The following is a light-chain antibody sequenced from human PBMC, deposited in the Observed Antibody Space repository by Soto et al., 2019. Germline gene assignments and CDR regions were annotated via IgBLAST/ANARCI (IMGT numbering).Light chain of an antibody. CDR2: DAS. Sequence: DIQMTQSPSTLSGSVGDRVTITCRASQSISNRLAWYQQKPGEAPKYLIYDASTLDSGAPSRFSGSGSGTEFTLSISSLQPDDFATYYCQQYNSYPWTFGQGTKVEI. V-gene: IGKV1-5*01. CDR3: QQYNSYPWT. J-gene: IGKJ1*01. CDR1: QSISNR.